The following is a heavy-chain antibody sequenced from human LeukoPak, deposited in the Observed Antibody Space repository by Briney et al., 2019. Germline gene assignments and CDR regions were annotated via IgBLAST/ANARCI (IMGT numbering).Heavy chain of an antibody. Sequence: GGSLRLSCAASGFTFSSYAMSWVRQAPGKGLEWVSSISSTGGTTYYADSVKGRFTISRDNAKNSLYLQMNSLRAEDTAVYYCAELGITMIGGVWGKGTTVTISS. CDR2: ISSTGGTT. CDR1: GFTFSSYA. D-gene: IGHD3-10*02. J-gene: IGHJ6*04. CDR3: AELGITMIGGV. V-gene: IGHV3-23*01.